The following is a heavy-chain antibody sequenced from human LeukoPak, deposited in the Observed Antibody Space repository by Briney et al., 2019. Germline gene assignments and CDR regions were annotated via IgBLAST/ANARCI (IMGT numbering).Heavy chain of an antibody. V-gene: IGHV1-18*01. CDR2: INTYNGNT. CDR3: ATNYYGSSGYYSIDY. J-gene: IGHJ4*02. D-gene: IGHD3-22*01. Sequence: ASVKVSCKASGYTFTRYGISWVRQAPGQGLEWMGWINTYNGNTDYAQKLQGRVTMTTDTSTSTAYMALRSLRSDDTALYYCATNYYGSSGYYSIDYWGQGTLVTVSS. CDR1: GYTFTRYG.